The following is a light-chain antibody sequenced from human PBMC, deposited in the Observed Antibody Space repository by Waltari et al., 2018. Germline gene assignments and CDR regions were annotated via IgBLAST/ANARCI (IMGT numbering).Light chain of an antibody. Sequence: DIEMTQSPSSLSASVGEKVTITCRASQDISNHLSWFQQKPGKAPKLLIYDVSKLETGVASRFSGVGSRADFTLIINDVQPEDVATYYCQQYDSLTLLTFGQGTRLE. CDR3: QQYDSLTLLT. V-gene: IGKV1-33*01. CDR2: DVS. J-gene: IGKJ5*01. CDR1: QDISNH.